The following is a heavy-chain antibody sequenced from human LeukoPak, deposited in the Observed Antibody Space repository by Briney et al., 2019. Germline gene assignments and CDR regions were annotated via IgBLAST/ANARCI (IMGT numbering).Heavy chain of an antibody. CDR2: INPNSGGT. J-gene: IGHJ4*02. V-gene: IGHV1-2*02. CDR3: ARAEAAAGMGDLIDY. D-gene: IGHD6-13*01. CDR1: GYTFTDYY. Sequence: GASVKVSCKASGYTFTDYYMHWVRQAPGQGLEWMGWINPNSGGTNYAQKFQGRVTMTRDTSISTAYMELSRLRSDDTAVYCCARAEAAAGMGDLIDYWGQGTLVTVSS.